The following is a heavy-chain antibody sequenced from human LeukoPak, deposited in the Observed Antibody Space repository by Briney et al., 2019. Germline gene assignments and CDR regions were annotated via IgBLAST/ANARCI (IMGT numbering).Heavy chain of an antibody. V-gene: IGHV1-18*01. D-gene: IGHD6-13*01. CDR2: ISAYNGNT. CDR3: ATGDHLAAAGTGYWFDP. J-gene: IGHJ5*02. Sequence: ASVKVSCKASGYTFTSYGISWVRQAPGQGLEWMGWISAYNGNTNYAQKLQGRVTMTTDTSTSTAYMELSSLRSEDTAVYYCATGDHLAAAGTGYWFDPWGQGTLVTVSS. CDR1: GYTFTSYG.